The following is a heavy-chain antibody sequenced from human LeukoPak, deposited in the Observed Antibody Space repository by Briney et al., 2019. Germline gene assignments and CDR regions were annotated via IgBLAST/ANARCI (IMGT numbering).Heavy chain of an antibody. J-gene: IGHJ4*02. CDR2: ISAYNGNT. Sequence: ASVKVSCKASGYTFISYGISWVRQAPGQGREWMGWISAYNGNTNYARKLQGRVTMTTDTSTSTAYMELRSLRSDDTAVYYCASVVGSGWFFFDYWGKGTLVTVSS. D-gene: IGHD6-19*01. V-gene: IGHV1-18*01. CDR3: ASVVGSGWFFFDY. CDR1: GYTFISYG.